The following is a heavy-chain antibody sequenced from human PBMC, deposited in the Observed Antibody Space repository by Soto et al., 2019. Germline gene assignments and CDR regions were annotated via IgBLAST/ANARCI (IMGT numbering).Heavy chain of an antibody. CDR2: INHSGST. D-gene: IGHD3-16*02. V-gene: IGHV4-34*01. J-gene: IGHJ4*02. CDR1: GGSFSGYY. CDR3: ARGGRLRLGELSSD. Sequence: QVQLQQWGAGLLKPSETLSLTCAVYGGSFSGYYWSWIRQPPGKGLEWIGEINHSGSTNYNPPLKSRVTISVDTSKNQFSLKLSSVTAADTAVYSCARGGRLRLGELSSDWGQGTLVTVSS.